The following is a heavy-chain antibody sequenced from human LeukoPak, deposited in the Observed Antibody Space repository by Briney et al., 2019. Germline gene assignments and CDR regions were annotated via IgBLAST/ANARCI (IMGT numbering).Heavy chain of an antibody. V-gene: IGHV3-23*01. D-gene: IGHD3-10*01. Sequence: LSLTCAVSDYSISSSNWWGWVRQPPGKGLEWVSGISGSGTNTYYADSVKGQFAISRDNSMNTLYLQMNSLRVEDTAVYYCAKGSTPFDYWGQGTRVTVSS. CDR2: ISGSGTNT. CDR1: DYSISSSN. J-gene: IGHJ4*02. CDR3: AKGSTPFDY.